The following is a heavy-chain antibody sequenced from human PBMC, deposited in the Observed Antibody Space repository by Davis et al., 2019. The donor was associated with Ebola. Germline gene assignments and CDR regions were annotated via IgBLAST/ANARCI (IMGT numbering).Heavy chain of an antibody. D-gene: IGHD2-2*01. J-gene: IGHJ6*02. CDR2: IYHSGST. V-gene: IGHV4-4*02. CDR3: ARGGYCSSTSCYGGYYYYGMDV. Sequence: SETLSLTCAVSGDSISSSNWWSWVRQPPGKGLEWIGEIYHSGSTNYNPSLKSRVTISVDKSKNQFSLKLSSVTAADTAVYYCARGGYCSSTSCYGGYYYYGMDVWGQGTTVTVSS. CDR1: GDSISSSNW.